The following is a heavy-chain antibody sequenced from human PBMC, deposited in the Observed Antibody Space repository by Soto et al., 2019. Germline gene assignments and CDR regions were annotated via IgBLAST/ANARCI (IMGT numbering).Heavy chain of an antibody. J-gene: IGHJ3*02. D-gene: IGHD4-4*01. CDR3: ATVRWALHDAIDI. V-gene: IGHV4-31*01. CDR1: GGSISTGGYY. Sequence: QVQLQESGPGLVKPSQTLSLTCTVSGGSISTGGYYWSWIRQHPWRGLEWIGYIYHSGMTFSNPSLQSLVAISVAPSKNKFSLTLSSVPAAATAVSYCATVRWALHDAIDIWGQGTMVSVSS. CDR2: IYHSGMT.